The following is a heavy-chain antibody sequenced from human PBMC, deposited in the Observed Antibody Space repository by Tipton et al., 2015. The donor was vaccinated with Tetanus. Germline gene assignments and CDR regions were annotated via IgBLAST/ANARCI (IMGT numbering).Heavy chain of an antibody. CDR3: ARERGNRGNAFDT. J-gene: IGHJ3*02. Sequence: QLVQSGAEVKKPGASVKVSCKASGYTFTSYHMHWVRQAPGQGLDWMGTINPSGGLTGYAQKFKGRVIMTRDTSTTTVYLELDSLTSDDTAVYYCARERGNRGNAFDTWGQGTMVTVSS. D-gene: IGHD3-16*01. CDR1: GYTFTSYH. V-gene: IGHV1-46*01. CDR2: INPSGGLT.